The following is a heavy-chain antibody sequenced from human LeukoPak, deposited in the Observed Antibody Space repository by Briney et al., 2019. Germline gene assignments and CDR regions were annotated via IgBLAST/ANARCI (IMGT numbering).Heavy chain of an antibody. J-gene: IGHJ4*02. CDR3: ARVKGGIAAAGNYFDY. CDR1: GFAFSSYA. D-gene: IGHD6-13*01. CDR2: VSYDGGSK. Sequence: PERSLRLSCAASGFAFSSYAMHWVRQGPGKGLEWVALVSYDGGSKYYADSVKGRITISRDNSKNTLHLQMNSLRTEDTAVYYCARVKGGIAAAGNYFDYWGQGTLVTVSS. V-gene: IGHV3-30-3*01.